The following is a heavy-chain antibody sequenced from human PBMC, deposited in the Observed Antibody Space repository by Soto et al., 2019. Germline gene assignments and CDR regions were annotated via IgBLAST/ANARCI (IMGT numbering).Heavy chain of an antibody. V-gene: IGHV3-74*01. CDR3: VTAPYYYDSSGYYLYYFDY. CDR1: GFTFSSYW. D-gene: IGHD3-22*01. J-gene: IGHJ4*02. Sequence: RGSLRLSCAASGFTFSSYWMHWVRQAPGKGLVWVSRINSDGSSTSYADSVKGRFTISRDNAKNTLYLQMNSLRAEDTAVYYCVTAPYYYDSSGYYLYYFDYWGQGTLVTVSS. CDR2: INSDGSST.